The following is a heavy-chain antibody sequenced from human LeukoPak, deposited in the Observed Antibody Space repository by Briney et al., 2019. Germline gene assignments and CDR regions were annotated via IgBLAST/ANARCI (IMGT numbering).Heavy chain of an antibody. CDR1: GFTFSSYW. CDR3: ASLGIRQWLEDYYYGMDV. D-gene: IGHD6-19*01. CDR2: IKQDGSEK. Sequence: GGSLRLSCAASGFTFSSYWMSWVRQAPGKGLEWVANIKQDGSEKYYVDSVKGRFTISGDNAKNSLYLQMNSLRAEDTAVYYCASLGIRQWLEDYYYGMDVWGKGTTVTVSS. V-gene: IGHV3-7*03. J-gene: IGHJ6*04.